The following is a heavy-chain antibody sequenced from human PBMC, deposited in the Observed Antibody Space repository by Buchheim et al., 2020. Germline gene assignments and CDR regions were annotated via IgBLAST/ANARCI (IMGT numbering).Heavy chain of an antibody. CDR1: GFSLSTSAR. Sequence: QVTLKESGPALVKPTQTLTLTCTFSGFSLSTSARVRWIRQPPGKALEWLARIDWDDDKFYSASLKTRLTISKDTSKNQVVLTMTNMDPVDTATYYCARLNSGTYIDFWGQGTL. J-gene: IGHJ4*02. CDR2: IDWDDDK. CDR3: ARLNSGTYIDF. V-gene: IGHV2-70*04. D-gene: IGHD1-26*01.